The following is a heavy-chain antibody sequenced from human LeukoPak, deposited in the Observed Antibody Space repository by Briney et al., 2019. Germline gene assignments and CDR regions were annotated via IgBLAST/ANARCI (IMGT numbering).Heavy chain of an antibody. Sequence: PGGSLRLSCAASGFTFSSYWMSWVRQAPGKGLEWVANIKQDGSEKYYVDSVKGRFTISRDNAKNSLYLQMNSLRAEDTAVYYCARDTFSKYSNYYDLYYFDYWGQGTLVTVSS. V-gene: IGHV3-7*01. CDR1: GFTFSSYW. D-gene: IGHD4-11*01. CDR2: IKQDGSEK. J-gene: IGHJ4*02. CDR3: ARDTFSKYSNYYDLYYFDY.